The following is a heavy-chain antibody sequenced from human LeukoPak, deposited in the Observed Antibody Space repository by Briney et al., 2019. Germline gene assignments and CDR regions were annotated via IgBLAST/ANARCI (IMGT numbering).Heavy chain of an antibody. CDR3: AKVGAGITMIVVVINYFDY. CDR1: GFTFSSYA. J-gene: IGHJ4*02. D-gene: IGHD3-22*01. V-gene: IGHV3-23*01. CDR2: ISGSGGST. Sequence: GGSLRLSCAASGFTFSSYAMSWVRQAPGKGLEWVSAISGSGGSTYYADSVKGRFTISRDKSKNTLYLQMNSLRAEDTAVYYCAKVGAGITMIVVVINYFDYWGQGTLVTVSS.